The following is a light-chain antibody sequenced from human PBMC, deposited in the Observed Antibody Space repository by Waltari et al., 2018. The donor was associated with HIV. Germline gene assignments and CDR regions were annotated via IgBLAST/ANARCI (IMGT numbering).Light chain of an antibody. CDR1: VLAKNY. V-gene: IGLV3-27*01. CDR3: YCAADTTAV. Sequence: SYELTQPPSVSVSPGQTARITCSGDVLAKNYARWFQQKPGQAPVLVIYKDTERPSGIPERFSGLSSGTTGTLTISGAHLEDEADYYCYCAADTTAVFGGGTQLTVL. CDR2: KDT. J-gene: IGLJ7*01.